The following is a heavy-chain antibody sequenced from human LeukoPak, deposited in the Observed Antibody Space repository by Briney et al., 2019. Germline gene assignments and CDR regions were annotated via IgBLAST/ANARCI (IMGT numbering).Heavy chain of an antibody. V-gene: IGHV7-4-1*02. J-gene: IGHJ5*02. CDR1: GYSFYSYA. D-gene: IGHD3-10*01. CDR3: ARDFGGFDP. Sequence: ASVKVSCKAFGYSFYSYAISWVRQAPGQGLEWMGWINTNTGKPTYPQGFRGRLVFSLDTSVSTAYLQISGLKAEDTAVYFCARDFGGFDPWGQGTQVTVSS. CDR2: INTNTGKP.